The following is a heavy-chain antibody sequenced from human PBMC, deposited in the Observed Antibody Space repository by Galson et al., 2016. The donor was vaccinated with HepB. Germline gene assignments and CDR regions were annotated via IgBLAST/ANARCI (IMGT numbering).Heavy chain of an antibody. J-gene: IGHJ4*02. CDR3: AIDHNWTNDY. Sequence: SLRLSCAGSGFIFNNAWMSWVRQAPGKGLEWVSYINGASKAMYYADSVKGRFTISRDNAKSSVYLQMNSLRAEDTAVYYCAIDHNWTNDYWGQGTLVTVSS. CDR1: GFIFNNAW. D-gene: IGHD1-1*01. V-gene: IGHV3-48*01. CDR2: INGASKAM.